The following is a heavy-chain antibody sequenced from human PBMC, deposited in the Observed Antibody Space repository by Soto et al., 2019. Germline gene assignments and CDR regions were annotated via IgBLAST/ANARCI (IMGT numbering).Heavy chain of an antibody. V-gene: IGHV3-21*06. Sequence: EVQLVESGVGLVKPGGSLRLSCAASGFTFTRYSMNWVRQAPGKGLEWVLSISSTTNYIYYGDSMKGRFTISRDNAKNSLYLEMNSLRAEDTAVYYCARESEDLTSNFDYWGQGTLVTVSS. CDR1: GFTFTRYS. CDR3: ARESEDLTSNFDY. CDR2: ISSTTNYI. J-gene: IGHJ4*02.